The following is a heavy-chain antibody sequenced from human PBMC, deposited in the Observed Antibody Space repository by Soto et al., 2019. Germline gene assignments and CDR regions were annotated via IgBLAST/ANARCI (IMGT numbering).Heavy chain of an antibody. CDR2: INHSGST. CDR3: ARYPRLGHFYDSSGHSREVFAI. D-gene: IGHD3-22*01. V-gene: IGHV4-34*01. Sequence: LSLTCGVYGGSFSGYYWSWVRQPPGKGLERIVEINHSGSTNYNPSLKSRVTISVDTSKNQFSLKLSSVTAADTAVYYCARYPRLGHFYDSSGHSREVFAISGQGTLVTVSS. J-gene: IGHJ3*02. CDR1: GGSFSGYY.